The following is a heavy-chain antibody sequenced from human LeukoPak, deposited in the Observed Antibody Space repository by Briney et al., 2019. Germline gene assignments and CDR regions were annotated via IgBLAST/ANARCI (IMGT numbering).Heavy chain of an antibody. J-gene: IGHJ5*02. CDR2: INHSGRN. Sequence: SETLSLTCAVYGPSFSGYYWSWIRQPPGKGLEWIGEINHSGRNNYNPSLKSRVPISVDTSTNQFSLRLSSVTAADTAVYYCARGRSGYCSRTSCRRNWYDPWGQGTLVTVSS. V-gene: IGHV4-34*01. CDR3: ARGRSGYCSRTSCRRNWYDP. CDR1: GPSFSGYY. D-gene: IGHD2-2*01.